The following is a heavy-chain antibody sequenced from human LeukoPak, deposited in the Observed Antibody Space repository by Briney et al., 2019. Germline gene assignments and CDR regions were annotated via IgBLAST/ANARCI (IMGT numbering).Heavy chain of an antibody. CDR1: GFAFSSYW. CDR3: ARPSPSWHFDY. J-gene: IGHJ4*02. V-gene: IGHV3-74*01. Sequence: PGGSLRLSCAASGFAFSSYWMHWVRQAPGKGLVWVSRINTDGSSTSYADSVKGRFTISRDNAKNTLYLQMNSLRAEDTAVYYCARPSPSWHFDYWGQGTLVTVSS. CDR2: INTDGSST.